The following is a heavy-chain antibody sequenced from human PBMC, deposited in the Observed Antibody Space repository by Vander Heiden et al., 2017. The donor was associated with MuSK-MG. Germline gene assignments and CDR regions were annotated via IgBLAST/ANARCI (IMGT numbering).Heavy chain of an antibody. CDR2: ISSSSSYI. CDR1: RSTFSSYS. Sequence: EVQLVESGGGLVKPGGSLRPSSAASRSTFSSYSMNCVRQAPGKGLEWVSAISSSSSYIYYADSVKGRFTISRDNAKNSLYLQMNSLRAEDTAVYYCARDLRGGTGFDYWGQGTLVTVSS. D-gene: IGHD3-10*01. V-gene: IGHV3-21*01. J-gene: IGHJ4*02. CDR3: ARDLRGGTGFDY.